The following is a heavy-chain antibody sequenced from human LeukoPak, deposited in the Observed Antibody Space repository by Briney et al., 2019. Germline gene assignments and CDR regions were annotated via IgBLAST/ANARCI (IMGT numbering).Heavy chain of an antibody. CDR1: GGSFSGYY. V-gene: IGHV4-59*01. CDR2: IYYSGST. CDR3: ASGKKYYDSSGYYLPRFDY. Sequence: SETLSLTCAVYGGSFSGYYWSWIRQPPGKGLEWIGYIYYSGSTNYNPSLKSRVTISVDTSKNQFSLKLSSVTAADTAVYYCASGKKYYDSSGYYLPRFDYWGQGTLVTVSS. J-gene: IGHJ4*02. D-gene: IGHD3-22*01.